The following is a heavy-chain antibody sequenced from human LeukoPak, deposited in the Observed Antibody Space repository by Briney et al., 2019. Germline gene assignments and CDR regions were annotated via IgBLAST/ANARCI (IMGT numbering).Heavy chain of an antibody. CDR2: IYPGDSDT. Sequence: GESLKMSCKGSGYSFTSYWIGWVRQMPGKGLEWMGIIYPGDSDTRYSPSFQGQVTMSADKSISTAYLQWSSLKASDTAMYYCARGDYCSSTSCYRPTDAFDIWGQGTMVTVSS. CDR3: ARGDYCSSTSCYRPTDAFDI. CDR1: GYSFTSYW. V-gene: IGHV5-51*01. J-gene: IGHJ3*02. D-gene: IGHD2-2*02.